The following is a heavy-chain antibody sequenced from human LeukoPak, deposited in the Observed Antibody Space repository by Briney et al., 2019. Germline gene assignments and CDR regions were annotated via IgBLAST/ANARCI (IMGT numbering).Heavy chain of an antibody. J-gene: IGHJ4*02. Sequence: QTGRSLRLASTAYGFSFIEASMNWVRQAPGKGLEWLSYIGIDSGNTKDADSVGGRLTIYTAKAKNCLYMQMTSLRIADTAVSYGPRDHNYAFDNWGQGTQVSVAS. CDR1: GFSFIEAS. V-gene: IGHV3-48*01. CDR3: PRDHNYAFDN. CDR2: IGIDSGNT. D-gene: IGHD1-1*01.